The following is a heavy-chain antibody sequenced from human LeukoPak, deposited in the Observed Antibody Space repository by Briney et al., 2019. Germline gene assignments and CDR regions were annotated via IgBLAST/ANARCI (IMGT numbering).Heavy chain of an antibody. CDR3: ARDFWSGYYTED. V-gene: IGHV3-48*04. CDR2: ISGSSSGSTSIT. CDR1: GIIFSTYA. D-gene: IGHD3-3*01. Sequence: GSLRLSCEFSGIIFSTYAMNWVRQAPGKGLEWISYISGSSSGSTSITQYADSVKGRFTISRDNAKNSLHLQMDSLSAEDTAVYYCARDFWSGYYTEDWGQGALVIVSS. J-gene: IGHJ4*02.